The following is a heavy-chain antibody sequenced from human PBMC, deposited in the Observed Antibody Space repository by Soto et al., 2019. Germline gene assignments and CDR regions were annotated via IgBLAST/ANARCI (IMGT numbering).Heavy chain of an antibody. Sequence: EVQLVESGGGLVQPGGSLRLSCAASGFTFSSYWMSWVRQAPGKGLEWVANIKQDGSEKYYVDSVKGRFTISRDNAKNSLYLLMNSLRAEDTAVYYCASVGNSSSWYAAFDIWGQGTMVTVSS. CDR2: IKQDGSEK. D-gene: IGHD6-13*01. CDR3: ASVGNSSSWYAAFDI. CDR1: GFTFSSYW. V-gene: IGHV3-7*01. J-gene: IGHJ3*02.